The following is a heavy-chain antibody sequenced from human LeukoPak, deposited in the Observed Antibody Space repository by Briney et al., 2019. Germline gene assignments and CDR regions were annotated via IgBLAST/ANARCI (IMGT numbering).Heavy chain of an antibody. V-gene: IGHV3-23*01. D-gene: IGHD3-10*01. Sequence: PGGALRLACAASGFTFSSYDMTWVHQAAGKGLDWVSAISSSGASTYYADSVKRRFTISRDNSKNTLYLQVNSLRAEDTAVYYCARRGGYFDSWGQGTLVTVSS. CDR3: ARRGGYFDS. CDR2: ISSSGAST. CDR1: GFTFSSYD. J-gene: IGHJ4*02.